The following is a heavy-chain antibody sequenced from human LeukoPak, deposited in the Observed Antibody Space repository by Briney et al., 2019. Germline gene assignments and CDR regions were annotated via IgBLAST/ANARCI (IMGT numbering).Heavy chain of an antibody. CDR3: SSQPAVIDLDC. D-gene: IGHD2/OR15-2a*01. CDR1: GFSFSSYW. J-gene: IGHJ4*02. CDR2: IKPDGSGK. Sequence: GGSLRLSCTASGFSFSSYWRTWVRQVPGKGLEWVANIKPDGSGKHYVDSVRGRFTISRDNAKSSLYLQMDSLRVEDTAVYYCSSQPAVIDLDCWGQGALVTVSA. V-gene: IGHV3-7*01.